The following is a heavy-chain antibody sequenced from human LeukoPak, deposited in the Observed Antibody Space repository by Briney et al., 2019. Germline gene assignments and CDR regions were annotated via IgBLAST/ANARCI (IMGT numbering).Heavy chain of an antibody. CDR2: IYTSGIT. CDR3: ARVEFFGEYYYDYWFQH. J-gene: IGHJ1*01. V-gene: IGHV4-61*02. CDR1: GGSISSGSYY. D-gene: IGHD3-22*01. Sequence: SETLSLTCTVSGGSISSGSYYWSWIRQPAGKGLEWIGRIYTSGITNYNPSLKSQVTISVDTSKNQFSLKLSSVTAADTAVYYCARVEFFGEYYYDYWFQHWGQGTLVTVSS.